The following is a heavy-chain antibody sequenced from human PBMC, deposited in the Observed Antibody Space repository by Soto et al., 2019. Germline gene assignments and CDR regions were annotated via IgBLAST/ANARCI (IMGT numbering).Heavy chain of an antibody. CDR2: ISRDGGTK. Sequence: QVQLGESGGGVVQPGRSLRLSCAVSGFTLSTYGMHWVRQAPGKGLEWVAVISRDGGTKYYADSVKGRFTISRDNSRNTLFLEMNSLRGDDMAVYYCTGEVASGYWGQGTLVTVSS. D-gene: IGHD2-8*02. J-gene: IGHJ4*02. CDR1: GFTLSTYG. V-gene: IGHV3-30*03. CDR3: TGEVASGY.